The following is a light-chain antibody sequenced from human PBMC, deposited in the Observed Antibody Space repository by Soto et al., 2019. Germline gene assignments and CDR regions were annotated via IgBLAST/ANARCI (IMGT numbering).Light chain of an antibody. J-gene: IGLJ2*01. CDR3: ASFTRSVTVV. CDR2: DVN. CDR1: SSDVGGYNY. V-gene: IGLV2-14*03. Sequence: QSVLTQPASVSGSPGQSITISCAGTSSDVGGYNYVSWYQQHPGKVPRLIISDVNKRPSGVSDRFSGSKSGNTASLTISGLQAEDEADYCCASFTRSVTVVFGGGTKLTVL.